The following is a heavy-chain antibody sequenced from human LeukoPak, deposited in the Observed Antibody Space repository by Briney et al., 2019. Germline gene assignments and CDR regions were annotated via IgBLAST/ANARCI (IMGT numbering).Heavy chain of an antibody. CDR1: GYSISSDYY. V-gene: IGHV4-38-2*01. CDR2: IYQSGST. Sequence: SETLSLTCAVSGYSISSDYYWGWIRQPPGKGLEWIGSIYQSGSTSYNPSLKSRVTISVDTSKSQFSLKLSSVTAADTAVYYCARNGSSGYMDSWGQGTLVTVSS. D-gene: IGHD3-22*01. J-gene: IGHJ4*02. CDR3: ARNGSSGYMDS.